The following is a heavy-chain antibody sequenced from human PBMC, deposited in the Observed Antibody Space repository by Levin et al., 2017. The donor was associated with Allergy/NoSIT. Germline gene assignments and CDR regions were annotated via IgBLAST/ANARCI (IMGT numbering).Heavy chain of an antibody. V-gene: IGHV1-46*01. CDR1: GYTFTRHY. Sequence: ASVKVSCKASGYTFTRHYIHWVRQAPGQGLEWVGIISPNSGSTNYAQKFQTRVTMTGDTSTSTVYIEVRGLRFDDTAVYYCARDGRFSRGWFDPWGQGTLVTVSS. CDR2: ISPNSGST. CDR3: ARDGRFSRGWFDP. D-gene: IGHD3-3*01. J-gene: IGHJ5*02.